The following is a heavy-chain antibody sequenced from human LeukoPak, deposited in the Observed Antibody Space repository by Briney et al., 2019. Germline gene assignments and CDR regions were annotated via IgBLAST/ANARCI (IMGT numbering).Heavy chain of an antibody. CDR2: IYYSGST. Sequence: SQTLSLTCTVSGGSISSGGYYWSWIRQPPGKGLEWIGTIYYSGSTYYNSSLKSRVTISVDTSKNQFSLKLSSVTAADTAVYYCARAVTGAFYLFDYWGQGTLVTVSS. J-gene: IGHJ4*02. CDR3: ARAVTGAFYLFDY. D-gene: IGHD7-27*01. CDR1: GGSISSGGYY. V-gene: IGHV4-30-2*03.